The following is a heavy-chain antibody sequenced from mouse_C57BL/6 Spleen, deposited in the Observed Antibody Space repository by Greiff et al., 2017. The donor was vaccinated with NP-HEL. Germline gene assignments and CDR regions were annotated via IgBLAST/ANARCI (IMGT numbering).Heavy chain of an antibody. D-gene: IGHD2-3*01. CDR2: IYPGDGDT. CDR1: GYAFSSSW. Sequence: VQLQQSGPELVKPGASVKISCKAPGYAFSSSWMNWVKQRPGKGLEWIGRIYPGDGDTNYNGKFKGKATLTADKSSSPAYMQLSSLTSEDSAVYFCARSDGLYAMDYWGQGTSVTVSS. J-gene: IGHJ4*01. CDR3: ARSDGLYAMDY. V-gene: IGHV1-82*01.